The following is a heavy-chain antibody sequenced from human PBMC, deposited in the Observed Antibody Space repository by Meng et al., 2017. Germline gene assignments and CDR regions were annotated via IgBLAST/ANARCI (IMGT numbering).Heavy chain of an antibody. CDR3: ARDEDISAAGYLLGDF. J-gene: IGHJ4*02. CDR2: IDPKSDNT. CDR1: GYTFAAYW. Sequence: QAHLMTLGPEGNKPGASVNVSCKASGYTFAAYWIQWVRQAPGQGLEWMGRIDPKSDNTHYAQKFQGRVTMTRDTSISTAYMELSGLRSDDTAVYYCARDEDISAAGYLLGDFWGQGTLVTVSS. V-gene: IGHV1-2*06. D-gene: IGHD6-13*01.